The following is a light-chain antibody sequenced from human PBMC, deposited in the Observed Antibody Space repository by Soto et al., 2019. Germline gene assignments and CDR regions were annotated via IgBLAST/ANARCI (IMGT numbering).Light chain of an antibody. V-gene: IGKV1-39*01. CDR3: HQSYSSLVYT. CDR2: AAS. J-gene: IGKJ5*01. CDR1: QSIGSF. Sequence: DIQMTQSPSSLSASVGDRVTITCRASQSIGSFLNWYQCKPGKAPKLLIYAASSLQSGVPLRFSGSGSGTDFTLTISSLQREDFATYYCHQSYSSLVYTFGPGTRLEIK.